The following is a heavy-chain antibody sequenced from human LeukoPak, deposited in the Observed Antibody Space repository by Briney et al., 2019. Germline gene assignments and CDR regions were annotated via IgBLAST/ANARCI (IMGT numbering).Heavy chain of an antibody. Sequence: ASVTVSCKASGYTFTGYYMHWVRQAPGQGLEWMGWINPNSGGTNYAQKFQGWVTMTRDTSISTAYMELSRLRSDDTAVYYCVGGAPNWGFDFWGQGTRVTVSS. CDR3: VGGAPNWGFDF. CDR2: INPNSGGT. V-gene: IGHV1-2*04. J-gene: IGHJ4*02. D-gene: IGHD7-27*01. CDR1: GYTFTGYY.